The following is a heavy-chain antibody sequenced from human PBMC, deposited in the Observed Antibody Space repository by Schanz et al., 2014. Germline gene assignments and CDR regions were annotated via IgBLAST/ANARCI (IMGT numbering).Heavy chain of an antibody. Sequence: EVHLLESGGGLVQPGGSLRLSCVASGFTFFGSFAMSCVRHAPGKGLELFSAINWSDGSTGDADSVKGRFTISRDNGKNSLYLQMNSLRAEDAAVYYCARSRGFDSIFDFWGRGTLVTVSS. CDR1: GFTFFGSFA. D-gene: IGHD5-12*01. CDR3: ARSRGFDSIFDF. V-gene: IGHV3-20*04. J-gene: IGHJ4*02. CDR2: INWSDGST.